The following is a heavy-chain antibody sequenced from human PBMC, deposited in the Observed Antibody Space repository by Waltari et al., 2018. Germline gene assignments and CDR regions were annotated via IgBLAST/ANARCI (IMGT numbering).Heavy chain of an antibody. CDR1: GYSISSGYY. Sequence: QVQLQESGPGLVKPSETLSLTCAVSGYSISSGYYWGWIRQPPGKGLEWIGSIYHSGSTYYNPSLKSRVTRSVDTSKNQFSLKLSSVTAADTAVYYCATGGVVVADYFDYWGQGTLVTVSS. D-gene: IGHD2-15*01. CDR2: IYHSGST. CDR3: ATGGVVVADYFDY. V-gene: IGHV4-38-2*01. J-gene: IGHJ4*02.